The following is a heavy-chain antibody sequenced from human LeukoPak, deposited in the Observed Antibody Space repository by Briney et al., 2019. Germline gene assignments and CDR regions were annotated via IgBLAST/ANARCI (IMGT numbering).Heavy chain of an antibody. CDR2: INHSGST. J-gene: IGHJ4*02. D-gene: IGHD3-22*01. CDR1: GGSFSGYY. V-gene: IGHV4-34*01. Sequence: SETLSLTCAVYGGSFSGYYWSWIRQPPGKGLEWIGEINHSGSTNYNPSLKSRVTISVDTSKNQFSLKLSSVTAADTAVYYCAVHYYDSSGYLGPFDYWGQGTLVTVSS. CDR3: AVHYYDSSGYLGPFDY.